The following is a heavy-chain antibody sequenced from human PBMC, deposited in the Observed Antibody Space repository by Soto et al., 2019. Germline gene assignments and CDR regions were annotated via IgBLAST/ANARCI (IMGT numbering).Heavy chain of an antibody. J-gene: IGHJ6*02. D-gene: IGHD3-3*01. CDR3: ARDRFLGPEVRYYYYGMDV. Sequence: VQLVQSGAEVKKPGASVKVSCKASGYTFTSYYMHWVRQAPGQGLEWMGIINPSGGSTSYAQKFQGRVTMTRDTSTSTVYMELSSLRSEDTAVYYCARDRFLGPEVRYYYYGMDVWGQGTTVTVSS. V-gene: IGHV1-46*01. CDR1: GYTFTSYY. CDR2: INPSGGST.